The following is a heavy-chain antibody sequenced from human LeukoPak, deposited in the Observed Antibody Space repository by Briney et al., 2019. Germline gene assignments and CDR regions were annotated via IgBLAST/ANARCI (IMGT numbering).Heavy chain of an antibody. CDR3: AKASWVSNVDAVL. CDR2: LRGDGDT. D-gene: IGHD3-16*01. V-gene: IGHV3-23*01. J-gene: IGHJ4*02. Sequence: GGSLRLSCAASGFILSNYAMSWVRQTPARGLEWVSSLRGDGDTFYADFVKGRFTLSRDDSRNTVYLRLNNLRVEDTAIYYCAKASWVSNVDAVLWGQGTLVTVSS. CDR1: GFILSNYA.